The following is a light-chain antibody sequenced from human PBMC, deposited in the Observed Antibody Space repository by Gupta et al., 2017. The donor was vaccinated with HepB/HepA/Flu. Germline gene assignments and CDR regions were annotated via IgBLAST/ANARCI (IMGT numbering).Light chain of an antibody. CDR1: SPNIGNNY. CDR3: AAWDDSLHVV. V-gene: IGLV1-47*01. J-gene: IGLJ2*01. CDR2: RNN. Sequence: QSVLTQPPSASGTPGQRVTISCSGSSPNIGNNYVHWYQQFPGTAPKLLIYRNNQRPAGVPGRFSGSKAGTSASLAISGLRAEDEADYHCAAWDDSLHVVFGGGTKLTVL.